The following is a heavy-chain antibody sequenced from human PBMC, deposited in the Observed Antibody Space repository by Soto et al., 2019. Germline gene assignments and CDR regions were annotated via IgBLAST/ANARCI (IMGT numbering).Heavy chain of an antibody. Sequence: SETLSLTCTVSGASITQYYWNWIRQSPGKGLEWIVSVSSTESTVFNPSLTSRVTVSLDTSKNQFSLKLNSVTAADTAVYYCARSLRRGPPFDYWGQGTLVTVSS. CDR2: VSSTEST. CDR1: GASITQYY. J-gene: IGHJ4*02. V-gene: IGHV4-4*08. CDR3: ARSLRRGPPFDY. D-gene: IGHD3-10*01.